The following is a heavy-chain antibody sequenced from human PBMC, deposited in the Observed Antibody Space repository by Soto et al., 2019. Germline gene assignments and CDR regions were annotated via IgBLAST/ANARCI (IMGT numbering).Heavy chain of an antibody. V-gene: IGHV3-30*03. CDR3: ATGGPTNYYSYYGMDV. D-gene: IGHD1-26*01. J-gene: IGHJ6*02. CDR2: ISYDGSNK. Sequence: PGGSLRLSCAASGFTFSSYGMHWVRQAPGKGLEWVAVISYDGSNKYYADSVKGRFTISRDNSKNTLYLQMNSLRAEDTAVYYCATGGPTNYYSYYGMDVWGQGTTVTVSS. CDR1: GFTFSSYG.